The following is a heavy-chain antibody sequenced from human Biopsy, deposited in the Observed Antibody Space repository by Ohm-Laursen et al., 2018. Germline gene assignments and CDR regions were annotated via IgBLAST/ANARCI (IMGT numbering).Heavy chain of an antibody. V-gene: IGHV4-34*01. J-gene: IGHJ6*02. D-gene: IGHD5-12*01. CDR1: GESSTGYF. Sequence: LQTLSLTCAVHGESSTGYFWNWIRHPPGKGLEWIGEINQRGSTKYNPSLKRRATLSADSSNSQFSLRLTSVTAADTAIYYCARGSGYFKLDVWGQGTTVTVSS. CDR2: INQRGST. CDR3: ARGSGYFKLDV.